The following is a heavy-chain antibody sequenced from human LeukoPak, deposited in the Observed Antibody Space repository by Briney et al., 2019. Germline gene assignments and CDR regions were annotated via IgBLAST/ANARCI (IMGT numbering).Heavy chain of an antibody. CDR3: AKGGGYCSSISCHYYGLDV. D-gene: IGHD2-2*01. V-gene: IGHV3-23*01. CDR2: ISDSGGSR. CDR1: GFTFSSYS. Sequence: GGSLRLSCAASGFTFSSYSMNWVRQAPGQGLDWVSSISDSGGSRYSTDSVKGRFTISRDDSKNTMYLEMNSLRAEDTAVYYCAKGGGYCSSISCHYYGLDVWGKGTTVTVSS. J-gene: IGHJ6*04.